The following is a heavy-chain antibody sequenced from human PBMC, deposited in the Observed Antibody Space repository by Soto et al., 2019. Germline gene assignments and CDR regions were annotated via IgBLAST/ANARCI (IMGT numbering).Heavy chain of an antibody. J-gene: IGHJ2*01. D-gene: IGHD3-22*01. CDR1: GGTFSSYA. CDR3: ASPNDYYDNWYFDL. CDR2: IIPIFGTA. Sequence: QVQLVQSGAEVKKPGSSVKVSCKASGGTFSSYAISWVRQAPGQGLEWMGGIIPIFGTANYAQKFQGRVTITADESTSPAYMELSSLRSEGTAVYYCASPNDYYDNWYFDLWGRGTLVTVSS. V-gene: IGHV1-69*12.